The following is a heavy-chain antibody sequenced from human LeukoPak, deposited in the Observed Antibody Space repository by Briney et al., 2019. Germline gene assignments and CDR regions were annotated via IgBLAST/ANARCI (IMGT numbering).Heavy chain of an antibody. V-gene: IGHV1-46*01. Sequence: ASVKVSCKASGYTFTGYYMHWVRQAPGQGLEWMGIINPSGGSTSYAQKFQGRVTMTRDTSTSTVYMELSSLRSEDTAVYYCARDWGEFRGNSDVGAFDIWGQGTMVTVSS. D-gene: IGHD4-23*01. J-gene: IGHJ3*02. CDR1: GYTFTGYY. CDR3: ARDWGEFRGNSDVGAFDI. CDR2: INPSGGST.